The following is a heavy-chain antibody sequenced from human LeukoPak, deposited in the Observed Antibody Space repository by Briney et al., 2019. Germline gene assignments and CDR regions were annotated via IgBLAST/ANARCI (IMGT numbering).Heavy chain of an antibody. CDR2: ISAYNGNT. J-gene: IGHJ6*03. D-gene: IGHD1-7*01. Sequence: GASVKVSCKASGYTFTSYGISWVRQAPGQGLEWMGWISAYNGNTNYAQKLQGRVTMTTDTSTSTAYMELRSLRSDDTAVYYCARDNWNSFYYYYYYMDVWGKGTTVTVSS. CDR1: GYTFTSYG. V-gene: IGHV1-18*01. CDR3: ARDNWNSFYYYYYYMDV.